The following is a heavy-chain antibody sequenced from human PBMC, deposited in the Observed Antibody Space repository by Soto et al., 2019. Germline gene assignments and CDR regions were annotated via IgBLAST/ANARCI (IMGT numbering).Heavy chain of an antibody. J-gene: IGHJ4*02. CDR3: ARAWFGELFDY. CDR2: ISSSSSYT. CDR1: GFTFSDYY. V-gene: IGHV3-11*05. D-gene: IGHD3-10*01. Sequence: QVQLVESGGGLVKPGGSLRLSCAASGFTFSDYYMSWIRQAPGKGLEWVSYISSSSSYTNYADSVKGRFTIARDNAKNSLYLQMNSLRAEDTAVYYCARAWFGELFDYWGQGTLVTVSS.